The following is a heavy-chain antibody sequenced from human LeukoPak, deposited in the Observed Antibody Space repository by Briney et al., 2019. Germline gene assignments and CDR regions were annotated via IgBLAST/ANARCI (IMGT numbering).Heavy chain of an antibody. Sequence: SETLSLTCTVSGGSISSYYWSWIRQPPGKGLEWIGYIYYSGSTNYNPSLKSRVTISVDTSKNQFSLKLSSVTAADTAVYYCARVEHYYDSSGYYRHDAFDIWGQGTMVTVSS. CDR2: IYYSGST. CDR3: ARVEHYYDSSGYYRHDAFDI. J-gene: IGHJ3*02. CDR1: GGSISSYY. D-gene: IGHD3-22*01. V-gene: IGHV4-59*01.